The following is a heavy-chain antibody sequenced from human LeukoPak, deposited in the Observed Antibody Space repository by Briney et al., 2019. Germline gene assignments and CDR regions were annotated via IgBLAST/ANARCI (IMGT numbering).Heavy chain of an antibody. D-gene: IGHD3-3*01. V-gene: IGHV1-69*05. CDR3: ARDDTIFGVKFDY. CDR2: IIPIFGTA. CDR1: GGIFSSYA. Sequence: ASVKVSCKASGGIFSSYAISWVRQAPGQGLEWMGRIIPIFGTANYAQKFQGRVTITTDESTSTAYMELSSLRSEDTAVYYCARDDTIFGVKFDYWGQGTLVTVSS. J-gene: IGHJ4*02.